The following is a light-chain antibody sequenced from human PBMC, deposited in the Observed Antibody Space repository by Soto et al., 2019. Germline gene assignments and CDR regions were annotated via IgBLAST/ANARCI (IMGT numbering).Light chain of an antibody. Sequence: QSALTQPASVSGSPGQSITISCTGTSSDVGAYDFVSWYQQHPDKAPKLMIYEVSNRPSGVSHRFSGSKSVNTATLTISGLQAEDEAAYYCSSYTTSSTRVFGTGTKVTVL. CDR2: EVS. J-gene: IGLJ1*01. CDR1: SSDVGAYDF. V-gene: IGLV2-14*03. CDR3: SSYTTSSTRV.